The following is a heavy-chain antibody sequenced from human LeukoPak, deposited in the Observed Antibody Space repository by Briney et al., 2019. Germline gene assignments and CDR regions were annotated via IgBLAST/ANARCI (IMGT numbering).Heavy chain of an antibody. CDR1: GGSFSGYY. Sequence: SETLSLTCAVYGGSFSGYYWSWIRQPPGKGLEWIGYIYYSGTTNYNPSLKTRVTLSVDTSKNQFSLKLSSVTAADTAVYYCARDSSGYHHWFDPWGQGTLVTVSS. CDR3: ARDSSGYHHWFDP. J-gene: IGHJ5*02. CDR2: IYYSGTT. D-gene: IGHD3-22*01. V-gene: IGHV4-59*01.